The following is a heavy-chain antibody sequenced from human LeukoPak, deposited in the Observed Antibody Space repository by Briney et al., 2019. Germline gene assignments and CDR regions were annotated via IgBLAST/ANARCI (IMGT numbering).Heavy chain of an antibody. V-gene: IGHV1-58*02. J-gene: IGHJ4*02. CDR1: GFTFTSSA. CDR3: ARVDYGSGSYYFAHRDY. CDR2: IVVGSGNT. Sequence: ASVKVSCKASGFTFTSSAMQWVRQARGQRLEWIGWIVVGSGNTNYAQKFQERVTITRDMSTSTAYMELSSLRSEDTAVYYCARVDYGSGSYYFAHRDYWGQGTLVTVSS. D-gene: IGHD3-10*01.